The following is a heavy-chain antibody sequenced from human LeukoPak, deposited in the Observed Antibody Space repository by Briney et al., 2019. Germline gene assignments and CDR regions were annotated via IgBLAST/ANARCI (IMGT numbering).Heavy chain of an antibody. CDR2: INHSGST. CDR1: GGSISSYY. J-gene: IGHJ5*02. D-gene: IGHD6-19*01. Sequence: PSETLSLTCTVSGGSISSYYWSWIRQPPGKGLEWIGEINHSGSTNYNPSLKSRVTISVDTSKNQFSLKLSSVTAADTAVYYCARARYSSGWYRGWFDPWGQGTLVTVSS. CDR3: ARARYSSGWYRGWFDP. V-gene: IGHV4-34*01.